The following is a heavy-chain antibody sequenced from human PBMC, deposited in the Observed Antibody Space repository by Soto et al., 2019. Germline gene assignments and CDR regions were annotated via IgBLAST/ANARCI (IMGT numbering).Heavy chain of an antibody. CDR2: IGVGSGNR. Sequence: VNRAWKAAGYRVSVDVVSWRRQTRGQSLEWIGWIGVGSGNRHYEQKFQERVTITRDMSTNTDYMELSSLRSDDTAVYYCAALGLNFDNWGQGILVTV. D-gene: IGHD7-27*01. CDR1: GYRVSVDV. CDR3: AALGLNFDN. J-gene: IGHJ4*02. V-gene: IGHV1-58*01.